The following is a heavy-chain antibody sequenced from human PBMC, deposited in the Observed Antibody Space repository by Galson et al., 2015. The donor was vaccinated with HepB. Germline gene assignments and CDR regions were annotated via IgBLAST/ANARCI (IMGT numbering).Heavy chain of an antibody. J-gene: IGHJ4*02. CDR1: GFTFSTYA. D-gene: IGHD4-17*01. CDR3: AKPYGDSYYDY. CDR2: ISKSADRT. V-gene: IGHV3-23*01. Sequence: SLRLSCAASGFTFSTYAMSWVRQAPGKGLEWVSAISKSADRTYYADSVKGRFTISRDNSRNTLYLQMNDLTAEDTAVYYCAKPYGDSYYDYWGQGSLVTVSS.